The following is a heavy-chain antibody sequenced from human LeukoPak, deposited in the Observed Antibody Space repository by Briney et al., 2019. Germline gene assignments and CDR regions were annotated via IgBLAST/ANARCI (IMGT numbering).Heavy chain of an antibody. D-gene: IGHD6-6*01. J-gene: IGHJ6*02. CDR3: TRGPGRCSSPYYGMDV. CDR2: ITPTADWT. CDR1: GFTFSSCS. V-gene: IGHV3-23*01. Sequence: GGSLRLSCVASGFTFSSCSMTWVRQAPGKGLECVSTITPTADWTFYADSVKGRFSISRDNSKNTVYLQMNSLRAEDTAVYYCTRGPGRCSSPYYGMDVWGQGTTVTVSS.